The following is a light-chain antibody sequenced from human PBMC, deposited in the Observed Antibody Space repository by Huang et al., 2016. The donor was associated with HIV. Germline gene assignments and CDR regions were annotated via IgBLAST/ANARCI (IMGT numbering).Light chain of an antibody. J-gene: IGKJ2*01. V-gene: IGKV1-39*01. Sequence: DIQMTQSPSSLSASVGDRVTLTCRTSQDIGIHLNWYQQRPGRAPKLLIYVSSTLQIGVPSRFSGGGSGTDFTLTISNLQPEDFATYYCQHSYVSLGYTFGQGTKLEI. CDR2: VSS. CDR3: QHSYVSLGYT. CDR1: QDIGIH.